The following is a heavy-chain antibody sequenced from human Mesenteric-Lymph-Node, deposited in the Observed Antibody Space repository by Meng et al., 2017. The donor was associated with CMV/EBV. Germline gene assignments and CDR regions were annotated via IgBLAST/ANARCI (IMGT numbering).Heavy chain of an antibody. CDR2: IGSSSTYI. Sequence: GGSLRLSCAASGSTFSSYSINWVRQAPGKGLGWVSSIGSSSTYIYYADSLKGRFTISRDNAKNSLYLQMNSLRAEDTAVYYCARDQSYYGSGTYYHIFDYWGQGTLVTVSS. CDR3: ARDQSYYGSGTYYHIFDY. J-gene: IGHJ4*02. D-gene: IGHD3-10*01. V-gene: IGHV3-21*01. CDR1: GSTFSSYS.